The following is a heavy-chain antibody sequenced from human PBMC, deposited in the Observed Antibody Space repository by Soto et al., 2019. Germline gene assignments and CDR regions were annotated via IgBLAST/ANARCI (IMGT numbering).Heavy chain of an antibody. CDR3: AREECSSSLWGGYYYGMDV. J-gene: IGHJ6*02. CDR1: GDSVSSNSAA. Sequence: SQTLSLTCAISGDSVSSNSAAWNWIRQSPSRGLQWLGMPYYRSKWYNDYAVSVKRRITINPDTSKNQYSLQLNSLTPEDTAVYYCAREECSSSLWGGYYYGMDVWGQGTTVTVSS. V-gene: IGHV6-1*01. D-gene: IGHD6-6*01. CDR2: PYYRSKWYN.